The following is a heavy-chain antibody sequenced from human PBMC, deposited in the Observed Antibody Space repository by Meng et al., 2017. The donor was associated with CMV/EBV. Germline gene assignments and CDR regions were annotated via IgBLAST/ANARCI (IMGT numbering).Heavy chain of an antibody. CDR1: GGSISSSNW. D-gene: IGHD3-3*01. Sequence: GSLRLSCAVSGGSISSSNWWSWVRQPPGKGLEWIGEIYHSGSTNYNPSLKSRVTISVDKSKNQFSLKLSSVTAADTAVYYCAGKYYDFWSGYWGYGMDVWGQGTTVTVSS. V-gene: IGHV4-4*02. CDR2: IYHSGST. CDR3: AGKYYDFWSGYWGYGMDV. J-gene: IGHJ6*02.